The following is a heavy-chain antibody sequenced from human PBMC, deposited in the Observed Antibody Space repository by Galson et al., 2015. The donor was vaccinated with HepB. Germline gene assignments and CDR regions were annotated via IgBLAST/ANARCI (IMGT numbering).Heavy chain of an antibody. Sequence: SVKVSCKASGYTFTSYYMHWVRQAPGQGPEWMGIINPSGGSTSYAQKFQGRVTMTRDTSTSTVYMELSSLRSEDTAVYYCARVEVGATGAFDIWGQGTMVTVSS. CDR3: ARVEVGATGAFDI. CDR2: INPSGGST. CDR1: GYTFTSYY. J-gene: IGHJ3*02. V-gene: IGHV1-46*01. D-gene: IGHD1-26*01.